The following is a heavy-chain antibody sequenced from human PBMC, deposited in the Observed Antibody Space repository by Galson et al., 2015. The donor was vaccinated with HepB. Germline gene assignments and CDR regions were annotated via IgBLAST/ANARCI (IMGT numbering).Heavy chain of an antibody. J-gene: IGHJ4*02. V-gene: IGHV3-48*04. CDR3: ARDGAHDYGDY. CDR1: GFTFSSYS. CDR2: ISSSSSTI. Sequence: SLRLSCAASGFTFSSYSMNWVRQAPGKGLEWVSYISSSSSTIYYADSVKGRFTISRDNAKNSLYLQMNSLRAEDTAVYYCARDGAHDYGDYWGQGTLVTVSS. D-gene: IGHD3-16*01.